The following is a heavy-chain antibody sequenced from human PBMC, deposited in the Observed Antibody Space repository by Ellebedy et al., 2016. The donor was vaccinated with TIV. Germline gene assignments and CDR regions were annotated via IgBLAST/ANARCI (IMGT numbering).Heavy chain of an antibody. D-gene: IGHD1-7*01. V-gene: IGHV1-46*01. Sequence: AASVKVSCKASGYIFTNYYIHWVRQAPGQGLEWMGMIIPSDGNTYYAQKFQGRVTMTRDTSTNTLYIELSSLRSEDTAVYYCTREFPGNCYFDYWGQGSLVTVSS. CDR3: TREFPGNCYFDY. CDR1: GYIFTNYY. CDR2: IIPSDGNT. J-gene: IGHJ4*02.